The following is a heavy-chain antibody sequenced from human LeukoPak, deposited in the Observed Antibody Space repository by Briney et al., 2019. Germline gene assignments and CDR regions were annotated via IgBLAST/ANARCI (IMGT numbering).Heavy chain of an antibody. CDR2: INHSGST. CDR1: GGSFSGYY. Sequence: KSSETLSLTCAVYGGSFSGYYWSWIRQPPGKGLEWIGEINHSGSTNYNPSLKSRVTISVDTSKNQFSLKLSSVTAADTAVYYCARVRTGGYSYGYHPNWFDPWGQGTLVTVSS. V-gene: IGHV4-34*01. D-gene: IGHD5-18*01. CDR3: ARVRTGGYSYGYHPNWFDP. J-gene: IGHJ5*02.